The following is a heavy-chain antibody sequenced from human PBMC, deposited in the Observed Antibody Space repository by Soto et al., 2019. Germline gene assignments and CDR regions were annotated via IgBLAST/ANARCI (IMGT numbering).Heavy chain of an antibody. CDR1: GFTVSNNY. J-gene: IGHJ4*02. V-gene: IGHV3-53*01. D-gene: IGHD1-26*01. CDR3: GTERGGGGY. Sequence: EVQLVESGGGLIQPGGSLRLSCAVSGFTVSNNYMSWVRQAPGKGLEGVSVIYSGGYTAYGDSVKGRFTISRDNSNNTNYLQMNTRRADDAAVFYGGTERGGGGYWGQGTLVTVSS. CDR2: IYSGGYT.